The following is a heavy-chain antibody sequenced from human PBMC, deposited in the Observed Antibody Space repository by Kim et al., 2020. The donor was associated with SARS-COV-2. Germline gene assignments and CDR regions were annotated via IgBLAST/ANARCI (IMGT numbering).Heavy chain of an antibody. CDR1: GGSFSGYY. D-gene: IGHD6-13*01. CDR2: INHSGST. J-gene: IGHJ5*02. V-gene: IGHV4-34*01. CDR3: AGQRSPGIAAAPYT. Sequence: SETLSLTCAVYGGSFSGYYCSWIRQPPGKGLEWIGEINHSGSTNYNRSLKSRVTISVDTSKNQFSLKLSSVTAADTAVYYCAGQRSPGIAAAPYTLGQGTLVTVSS.